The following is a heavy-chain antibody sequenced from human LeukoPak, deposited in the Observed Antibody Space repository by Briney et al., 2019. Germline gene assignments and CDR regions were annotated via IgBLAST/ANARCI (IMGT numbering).Heavy chain of an antibody. CDR3: ARQQRGYCSSTSCFNYYYYYYMDV. V-gene: IGHV4-61*05. CDR2: IYTSGST. D-gene: IGHD2-2*01. Sequence: SETLSLTCTVSGGSISSSSYYWSWIRQPPGKGLEWIGYIYTSGSTNYNPSLKSRVTISVDTSKNQYSLKLSSVTAADTAVYYCARQQRGYCSSTSCFNYYYYYYMDVWGKGTTVTVSS. CDR1: GGSISSSSYY. J-gene: IGHJ6*03.